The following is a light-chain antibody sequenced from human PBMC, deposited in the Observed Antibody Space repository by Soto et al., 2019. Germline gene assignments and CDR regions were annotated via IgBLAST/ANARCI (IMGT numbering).Light chain of an antibody. J-gene: IGKJ2*01. V-gene: IGKV3-11*01. CDR3: HQRGNWPRTS. CDR1: QSVADN. Sequence: IVLTQSPGTLSLSPGERATLSCRASQSVADNLAWYQQKPGQSPRLLIYEASNRATGISARFSGGVFGTDFPLTLSGLEPEDSAVSFCHQRGNWPRTSFGQGTRLEI. CDR2: EAS.